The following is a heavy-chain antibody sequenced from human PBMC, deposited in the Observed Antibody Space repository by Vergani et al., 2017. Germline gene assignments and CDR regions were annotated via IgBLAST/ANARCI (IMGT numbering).Heavy chain of an antibody. Sequence: VQLVESGGGVVQPGRSLRLSCAASGFTFSSYGMNWVRQAPGKGLEWVSSISSSSSYIYYADSVKGRFTISRDNAKNSLYLQMNSLRAEDTAVYYCARDRVSGWYDAFDIWGQGTMVTVSS. D-gene: IGHD6-19*01. J-gene: IGHJ3*02. CDR1: GFTFSSYG. CDR3: ARDRVSGWYDAFDI. CDR2: ISSSSSYI. V-gene: IGHV3-21*01.